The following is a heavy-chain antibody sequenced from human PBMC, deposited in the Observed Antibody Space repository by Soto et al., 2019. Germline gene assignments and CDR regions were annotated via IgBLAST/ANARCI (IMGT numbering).Heavy chain of an antibody. Sequence: SETLSLTCGVSGGSVSRDNWWSWVRQPPGRGLEWIGEIHHSGSTNYSPSLKSRVTMSVDKSRSQFSLKLTSVTAADTAVYYCAENGSYDLVNWGQGTRVTVSS. CDR1: GGSVSRDNW. D-gene: IGHD3-16*01. CDR2: IHHSGST. V-gene: IGHV4-4*02. CDR3: AENGSYDLVN. J-gene: IGHJ4*02.